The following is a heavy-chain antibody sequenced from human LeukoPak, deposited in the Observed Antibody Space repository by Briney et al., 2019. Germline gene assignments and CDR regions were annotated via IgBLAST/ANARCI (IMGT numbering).Heavy chain of an antibody. CDR1: GFTLNTYG. Sequence: PGGSLRLSCAGSGFTLNTYGMHWVRQPPGKGLEWVAVISNDGGNRFYADSVKGRFTISRDNSENTVYLQMDSLRPEDTAVYYCAGKPYGSWTYYNNWFDPWGQGTLVTVSS. D-gene: IGHD3-10*01. J-gene: IGHJ5*02. CDR2: ISNDGGNR. V-gene: IGHV3-30*03. CDR3: AGKPYGSWTYYNNWFDP.